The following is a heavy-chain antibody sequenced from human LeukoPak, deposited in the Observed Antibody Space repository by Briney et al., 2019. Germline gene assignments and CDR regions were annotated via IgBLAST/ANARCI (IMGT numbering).Heavy chain of an antibody. J-gene: IGHJ3*02. CDR3: ARRTRSRYSSSAPSDDAFDI. CDR2: IYPGDSDT. V-gene: IGHV5-51*01. CDR1: GYSFTSYW. Sequence: GESLKISCKGSGYSFTSYWIGWVRQMPGKGLEWMGIIYPGDSDTRYSPSFQGQVTISADKSISTAYLQWSSLKASDTAMYYCARRTRSRYSSSAPSDDAFDIWGQGTMVTVSS. D-gene: IGHD6-6*01.